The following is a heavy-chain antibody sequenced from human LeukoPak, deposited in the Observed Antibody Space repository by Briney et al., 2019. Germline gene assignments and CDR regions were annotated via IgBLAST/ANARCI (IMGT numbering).Heavy chain of an antibody. CDR3: ARDNPVSNLDY. Sequence: PSETLSLTCTVSGGSISSGGYYWSWIRQHPGKGLEWIGYIYYSGSTYYNPSLKGRVTISVDTSKNQFSLKLSSVTAADTAVYYCARDNPVSNLDYWGQGTLVTVSS. D-gene: IGHD4-11*01. CDR1: GGSISSGGYY. J-gene: IGHJ4*02. CDR2: IYYSGST. V-gene: IGHV4-31*03.